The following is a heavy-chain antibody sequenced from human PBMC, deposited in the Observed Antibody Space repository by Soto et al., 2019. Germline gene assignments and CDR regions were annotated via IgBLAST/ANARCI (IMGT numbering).Heavy chain of an antibody. V-gene: IGHV5-51*01. CDR2: IYPGDSDT. CDR3: ARQHSSGWPTGAEYSQH. J-gene: IGHJ1*01. D-gene: IGHD6-19*01. CDR1: GYSFTSYW. Sequence: PGESLKISCKGSGYSFTSYWIGCLSQMPWKGLEGMGIIYPGDSDTRYSPSFQGQVTISADKYISTTYLQWSSLKASGTAMYYCARQHSSGWPTGAEYSQHWGQGTLVTVSS.